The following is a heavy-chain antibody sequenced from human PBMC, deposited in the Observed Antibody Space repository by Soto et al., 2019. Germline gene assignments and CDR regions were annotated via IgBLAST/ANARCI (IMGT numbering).Heavy chain of an antibody. CDR1: GGTFSSYA. Sequence: GASVKVSCKASGGTFSSYAISWVRQAPGQGLEWMGGIIPIFGTANYAQKFQGRVTITADESTSIAYMELSSLRSEDTAVYYCARVGITMVRGVIIGYYYGMDVWGQGTTVTVSS. CDR3: ARVGITMVRGVIIGYYYGMDV. V-gene: IGHV1-69*13. J-gene: IGHJ6*02. CDR2: IIPIFGTA. D-gene: IGHD3-10*01.